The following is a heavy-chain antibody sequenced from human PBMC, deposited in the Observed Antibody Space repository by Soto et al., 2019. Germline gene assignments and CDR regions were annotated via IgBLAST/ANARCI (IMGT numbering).Heavy chain of an antibody. V-gene: IGHV1-24*01. CDR2: FDPEDGET. Sequence: GASVKVSCKVSGYTLTELSMHWVRQAPGKGLEWMGGFDPEDGETIYAQKFQGRVTMTEDTSTDTAYMELSSLRSEDTAVYYCATRGGNSAKANYDFWSGYPYYYMDVWGKGTTVTVSS. CDR3: ATRGGNSAKANYDFWSGYPYYYMDV. CDR1: GYTLTELS. J-gene: IGHJ6*03. D-gene: IGHD3-3*01.